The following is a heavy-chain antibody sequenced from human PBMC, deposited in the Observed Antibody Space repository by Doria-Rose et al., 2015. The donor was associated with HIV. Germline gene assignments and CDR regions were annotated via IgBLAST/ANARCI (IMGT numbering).Heavy chain of an antibody. D-gene: IGHD6-13*01. V-gene: IGHV2-26*01. CDR1: GVSLSSPGMG. J-gene: IGHJ4*02. CDR2: IFSDDER. CDR3: ARIKSSRWYHKYYFDF. Sequence: ESGPVLVKPTETLTLTCTVSGVSLSSPGMGVSWIRQPPGKALEWPANIFSDDERSYKTSLKSRLTISWGTSKSQVVLTMTDMDPVDTVTYYCARIKSSRWYHKYYFDFWGQGTLVIVSA.